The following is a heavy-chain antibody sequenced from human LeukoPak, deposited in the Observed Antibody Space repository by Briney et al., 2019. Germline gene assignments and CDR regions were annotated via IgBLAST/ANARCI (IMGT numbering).Heavy chain of an antibody. CDR1: GFTFSSYA. V-gene: IGHV3-23*01. CDR2: ISGSGGST. Sequence: GGSLRLSCAASGFTFSSYAMSWVRQAPGKGLEWVSAISGSGGSTYYADSVKGRFTISRDNSKNTLYLQMNSLRAEDTAVYYCAKDTYTHSGTNYLHYFDYWGQGTLVTVSS. CDR3: AKDTYTHSGTNYLHYFDY. D-gene: IGHD1-26*01. J-gene: IGHJ4*02.